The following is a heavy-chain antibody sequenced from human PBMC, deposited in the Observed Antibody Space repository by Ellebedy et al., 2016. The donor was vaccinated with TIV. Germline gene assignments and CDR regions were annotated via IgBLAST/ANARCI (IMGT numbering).Heavy chain of an antibody. CDR1: GDSISTFDYY. CDR3: ARKVNYGDYVDV. D-gene: IGHD2-21*02. CDR2: ISYSGNT. Sequence: SETLSLXXTVSGDSISTFDYYWGWIRQPPGKELEWIGSISYSGNTFYRASLQSRVTLSLDTSRNQFSLRLTSMTAADTAVYHCARKVNYGDYVDVWGKGTTVTVCS. V-gene: IGHV4-39*01. J-gene: IGHJ6*04.